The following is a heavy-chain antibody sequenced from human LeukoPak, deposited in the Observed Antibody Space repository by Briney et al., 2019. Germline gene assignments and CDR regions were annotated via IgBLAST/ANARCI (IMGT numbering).Heavy chain of an antibody. CDR2: INPNSGGT. V-gene: IGHV1-2*02. CDR1: GYTFTGYY. CDR3: ARVAEGYSSSWYDY. D-gene: IGHD6-13*01. J-gene: IGHJ4*02. Sequence: ASVKVSCKASGYTFTGYYMHWVRQAPGQGLEWMGWINPNSGGTNYAQKFQCRVTMTSDTSISTAYLELSRPRSDDPAVYYCARVAEGYSSSWYDYWGQGTLVTVSS.